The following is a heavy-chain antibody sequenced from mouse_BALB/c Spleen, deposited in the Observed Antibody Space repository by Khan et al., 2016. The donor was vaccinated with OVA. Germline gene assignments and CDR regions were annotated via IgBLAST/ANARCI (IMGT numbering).Heavy chain of an antibody. CDR2: INPSTGYT. CDR1: GYTFANYA. Sequence: VQLQQSGTELARPGASVKMSCKASGYTFANYAMHWVKQRPGQGLEWIGYINPSTGYTNYNQNFTDKATLTTDRSSSTAYMQLSSLTSDDAAVYYGVRIPIPPYDFDYWGQGTTLTVSS. V-gene: IGHV1-4*01. J-gene: IGHJ2*01. D-gene: IGHD2-14*01. CDR3: VRIPIPPYDFDY.